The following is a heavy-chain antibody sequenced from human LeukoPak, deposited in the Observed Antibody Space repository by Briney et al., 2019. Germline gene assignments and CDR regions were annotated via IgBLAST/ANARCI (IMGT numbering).Heavy chain of an antibody. D-gene: IGHD6-13*01. Sequence: SETLSLTCTVSGGSISSSSYYWGWIRQPPGKGLEWIGTIYYSGRTYYNPSLKSRVTISVDTSKNQFPLKLSSVTAADTAVYYCAVDYSSSWYFDYWGQGTLVSVSS. CDR2: IYYSGRT. CDR1: GGSISSSSYY. V-gene: IGHV4-39*01. CDR3: AVDYSSSWYFDY. J-gene: IGHJ4*02.